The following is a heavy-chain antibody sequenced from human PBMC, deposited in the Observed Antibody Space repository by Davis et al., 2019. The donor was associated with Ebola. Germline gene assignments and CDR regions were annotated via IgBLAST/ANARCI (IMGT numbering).Heavy chain of an antibody. CDR2: IGTAGDT. V-gene: IGHV3-13*01. D-gene: IGHD3-10*01. CDR3: ASTPVWFGELLYPPRDPG. Sequence: GESLKISCAASGFTFSSYDMHWVRQATGKGLEWVSAIGTAGDTYYPGSVKGRFTISRENAKNSLYLQMNSLRAEDTAVYYCASTPVWFGELLYPPRDPGWGQGTLVTVSS. CDR1: GFTFSSYD. J-gene: IGHJ4*02.